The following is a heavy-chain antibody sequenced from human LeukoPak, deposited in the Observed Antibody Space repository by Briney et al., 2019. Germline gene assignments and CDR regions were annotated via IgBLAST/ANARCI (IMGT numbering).Heavy chain of an antibody. CDR1: SGSISSYY. J-gene: IGHJ3*02. V-gene: IGHV4-4*07. CDR2: IQTSGST. D-gene: IGHD3-22*01. CDR3: ASQTYYYDSSGSNAFDI. Sequence: SETLSLTCTVSSGSISSYYWSWIRQPAGRGLEWIGRIQTSGSTNYNPSLKSRVTMSVDTSKNQFSLKLSSVAAADTAVYYCASQTYYYDSSGSNAFDIWGQGTMVTVSS.